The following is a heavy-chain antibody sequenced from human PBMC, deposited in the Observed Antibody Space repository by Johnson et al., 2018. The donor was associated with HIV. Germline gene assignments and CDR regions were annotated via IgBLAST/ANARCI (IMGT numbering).Heavy chain of an antibody. CDR2: IGTAGDT. D-gene: IGHD3-10*01. V-gene: IGHV3-13*01. J-gene: IGHJ3*02. CDR3: AREGEYYYGSGSYWNAFDI. Sequence: VQLVESGGGLVQPGGSLRLSCAASGFTFSSYDMHWVRQATGKGLEWVSAIGTAGDTYYADSVKGRFTISRDNAKNSLYLQMNSLRAEDTAVYYCAREGEYYYGSGSYWNAFDIWGQGTMVTVSS. CDR1: GFTFSSYD.